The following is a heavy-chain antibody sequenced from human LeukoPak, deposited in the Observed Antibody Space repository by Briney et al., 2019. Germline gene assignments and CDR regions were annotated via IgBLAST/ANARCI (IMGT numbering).Heavy chain of an antibody. J-gene: IGHJ6*02. Sequence: VRAGGSLGLSCAASGFTFSSYAMHWVRRAPGKGLEYVSVISSNGGSTYYANSVKGRFTISRDNSKNTLYLQMGSLRVEDMAVYYCARGPGYSGYDPSCEYGMDVWGQGTTVTVSS. CDR2: ISSNGGST. CDR3: ARGPGYSGYDPSCEYGMDV. CDR1: GFTFSSYA. V-gene: IGHV3-64*01. D-gene: IGHD5-12*01.